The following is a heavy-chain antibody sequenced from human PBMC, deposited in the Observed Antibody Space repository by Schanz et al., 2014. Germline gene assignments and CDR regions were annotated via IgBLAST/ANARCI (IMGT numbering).Heavy chain of an antibody. CDR2: ISAFDDKT. CDR3: ARETTIITGGAFDV. Sequence: QVQLVQSAPEVKKPGASVKVSCKASGYSFTTYGLNWVRQAPGQGPEWMGWISAFDDKTDYAQNFQGRLIMTTDTSTTTVYMELRGLRSDDTAVYYCARETTIITGGAFDVWSQGTMVTVSS. J-gene: IGHJ3*01. D-gene: IGHD3-9*01. CDR1: GYSFTTYG. V-gene: IGHV1-18*01.